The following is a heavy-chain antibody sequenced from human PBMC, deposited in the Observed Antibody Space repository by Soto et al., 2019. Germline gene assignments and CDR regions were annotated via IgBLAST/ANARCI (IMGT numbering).Heavy chain of an antibody. Sequence: ASVKVSCKASGYTFTSYYIHWVRQAPGQGLEWMGLINPGGGRTSYTQHLHGRVTMTRDTSTSTAYMELSSLRFEDTALYYCARGLAVAYSPALLWGQGTLVTVSS. CDR1: GYTFTSYY. J-gene: IGHJ4*02. CDR3: ARGLAVAYSPALL. V-gene: IGHV1-46*01. D-gene: IGHD6-19*01. CDR2: INPGGGRT.